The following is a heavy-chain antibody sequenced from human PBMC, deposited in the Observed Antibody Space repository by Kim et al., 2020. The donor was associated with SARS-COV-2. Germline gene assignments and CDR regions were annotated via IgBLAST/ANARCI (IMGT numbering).Heavy chain of an antibody. V-gene: IGHV1-24*01. CDR2: FDPEDGET. Sequence: ASVKVSCKVSGYTLTELSMHWVRQAPGKGLEWMGGFDPEDGETIYAQKFQGRVTMTEDTSTDTAYMELSSLRSEDTAVYYCATGGIGPYFYDSSGRWFDPWGQGTLVTVSS. J-gene: IGHJ5*02. CDR1: GYTLTELS. CDR3: ATGGIGPYFYDSSGRWFDP. D-gene: IGHD3-22*01.